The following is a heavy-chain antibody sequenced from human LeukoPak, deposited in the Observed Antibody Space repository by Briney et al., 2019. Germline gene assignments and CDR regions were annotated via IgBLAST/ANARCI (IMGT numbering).Heavy chain of an antibody. Sequence: PSETLSLTCAVYGGSFSGYYWSWIRQPPGKGLEWIGEINHSGSTNYNPSLKSRVTISVDTSKNQFSLKLSSVTAADTAVYYCARGRILVPQRYRIPDYWGQGTLVTVSS. J-gene: IGHJ4*02. CDR2: INHSGST. CDR1: GGSFSGYY. CDR3: ARGRILVPQRYRIPDY. V-gene: IGHV4-34*01. D-gene: IGHD3-9*01.